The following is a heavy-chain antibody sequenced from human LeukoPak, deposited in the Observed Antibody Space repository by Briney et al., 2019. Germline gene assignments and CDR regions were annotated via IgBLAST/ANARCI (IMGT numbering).Heavy chain of an antibody. V-gene: IGHV4-34*01. CDR1: GGSFSGYY. CDR3: ARTSSPTVATITFHGPPYYYMDV. D-gene: IGHD5-12*01. CDR2: IYHSGST. Sequence: SETLSLTCAVYGGSFSGYYWSWIRQPPGKGLEWIGYIYHSGSTYYNPSLKSRVTISVDRSKNQFSLKLSSVTAADTAVYYCARTSSPTVATITFHGPPYYYMDVWGKGTTVTVSS. J-gene: IGHJ6*03.